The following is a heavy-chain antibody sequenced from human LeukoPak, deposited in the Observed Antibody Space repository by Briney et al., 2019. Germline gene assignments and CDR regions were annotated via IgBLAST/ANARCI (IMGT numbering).Heavy chain of an antibody. V-gene: IGHV1-18*01. CDR2: ISAYNGNT. CDR3: ARERSDYDFWSGYLGYYYGMDV. CDR1: GYTFTSYG. D-gene: IGHD3-3*01. Sequence: ASVKVSCKASGYTFTSYGISWVRQAPGQGLEWMGWISAYNGNTNYAQKLQGRVTMTTDTSTSTAYMELRSLRSDDTAVYYCARERSDYDFWSGYLGYYYGMDVWGQGTTVTVSS. J-gene: IGHJ6*02.